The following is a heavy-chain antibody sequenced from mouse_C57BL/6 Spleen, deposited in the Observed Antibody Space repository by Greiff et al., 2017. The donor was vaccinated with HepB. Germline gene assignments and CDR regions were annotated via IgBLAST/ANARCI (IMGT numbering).Heavy chain of an antibody. CDR3: ATLDDGYYVSFAY. Sequence: QVQLQQSGPELVKPGASVKISCKASGYAFSSSWMNWVKQRPGKGLEWIGRIYPGDGDTNYNGKFKGKATLTADKSSSTAYMQLSSLTSEDSAVYFCATLDDGYYVSFAYWGQGTLVTVSA. J-gene: IGHJ3*01. D-gene: IGHD2-3*01. CDR1: GYAFSSSW. V-gene: IGHV1-82*01. CDR2: IYPGDGDT.